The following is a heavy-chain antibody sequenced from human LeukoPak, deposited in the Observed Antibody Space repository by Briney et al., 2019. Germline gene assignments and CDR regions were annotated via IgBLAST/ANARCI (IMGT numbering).Heavy chain of an antibody. V-gene: IGHV3-23*01. CDR2: TSSSDAGT. Sequence: PGGSLRLSCAASGFPLSSYAMSWVRQAPGKGLEWVSATSSSDAGTYYADSVRGRFTISRDNSKNTLYLQMNSLRAEDTAMYYCASSGWYSTPNWFDPWGQGTLVIVSS. CDR1: GFPLSSYA. D-gene: IGHD6-19*01. J-gene: IGHJ5*02. CDR3: ASSGWYSTPNWFDP.